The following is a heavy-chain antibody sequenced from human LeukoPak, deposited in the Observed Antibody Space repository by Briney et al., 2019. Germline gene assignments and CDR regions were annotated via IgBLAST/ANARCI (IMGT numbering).Heavy chain of an antibody. CDR1: GFTFSNYG. Sequence: GGSLRLSCEASGFTFSNYGMTWFRRAPGKGREGLANVNGEGSERYYVDSVKGRFTISRDDAKSSLYLQMNSLRAEDTAVYYCAKGGYYGSGNNYYYYGMDVWGQGTTVTVSS. D-gene: IGHD3-10*01. V-gene: IGHV3-7*03. CDR3: AKGGYYGSGNNYYYYGMDV. J-gene: IGHJ6*02. CDR2: VNGEGSER.